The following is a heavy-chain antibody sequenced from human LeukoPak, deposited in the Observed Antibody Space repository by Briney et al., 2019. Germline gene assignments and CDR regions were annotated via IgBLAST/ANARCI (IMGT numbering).Heavy chain of an antibody. V-gene: IGHV4-34*01. CDR2: VNHSGST. CDR3: AREAGDSSGYYYDKGAFDI. D-gene: IGHD3-22*01. Sequence: PSETLSLTCAVYGESFSGYCWTWIRQSPGKGLEWIREVNHSGSTNYNPSLKSRVTISVDTSKNQFSLKLSSETAADTAVYYCAREAGDSSGYYYDKGAFDIWGQGTMVTVSS. J-gene: IGHJ3*02. CDR1: GESFSGYC.